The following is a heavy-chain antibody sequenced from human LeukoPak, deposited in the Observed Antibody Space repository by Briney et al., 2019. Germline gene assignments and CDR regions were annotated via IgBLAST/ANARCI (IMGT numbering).Heavy chain of an antibody. J-gene: IGHJ3*02. Sequence: PGASVKVSCKASGYTFTSYGISWVRQAPGQGLEWMGWISAYNGDTNYAQKLQGRVTMTTDTSTSTAYMELRSLRSDDTAVYYCARGGPAPHRITLIVVASSTHAFDIWGQGTMVTVSS. D-gene: IGHD3-22*01. CDR2: ISAYNGDT. CDR3: ARGGPAPHRITLIVVASSTHAFDI. CDR1: GYTFTSYG. V-gene: IGHV1-18*01.